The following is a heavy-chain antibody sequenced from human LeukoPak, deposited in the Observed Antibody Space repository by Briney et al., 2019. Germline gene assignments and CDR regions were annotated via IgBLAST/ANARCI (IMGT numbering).Heavy chain of an antibody. CDR2: IGGSGVRT. V-gene: IGHV3-23*01. J-gene: IGHJ4*02. Sequence: GGSLRLSCSASGFTFTTYGMNWVRQAPGKGLEWVSGIGGSGVRTYYADSVKGRFTISRDNSRNTVYLQMNSLRAEDTAVYYCARGGGYSYGSFDYWGQGTLVTVSS. CDR3: ARGGGYSYGSFDY. D-gene: IGHD5-18*01. CDR1: GFTFTTYG.